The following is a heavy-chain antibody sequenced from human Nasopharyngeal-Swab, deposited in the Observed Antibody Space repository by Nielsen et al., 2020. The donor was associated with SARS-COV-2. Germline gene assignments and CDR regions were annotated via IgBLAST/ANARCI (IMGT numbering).Heavy chain of an antibody. CDR3: ARPTVVTAPSFYYYYMDV. D-gene: IGHD4-23*01. CDR2: IIPIFGPA. Sequence: WVRQAPGQGLEWLRGIIPIFGPANYAQKFKGRVTITADESTSTAYMELSSLRSEYTAVYYCARPTVVTAPSFYYYYMDVWGKGTTVTVSS. V-gene: IGHV1-69*01. J-gene: IGHJ6*03.